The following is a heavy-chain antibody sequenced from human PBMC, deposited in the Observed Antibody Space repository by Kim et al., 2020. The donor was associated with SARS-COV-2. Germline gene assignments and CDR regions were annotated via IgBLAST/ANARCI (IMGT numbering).Heavy chain of an antibody. Sequence: YVDAVKGRFTISRDNAQNSVYLQMSSLRAEDTAVYYCARSPGTTRYFDPWGQGTLVTVSS. J-gene: IGHJ5*02. V-gene: IGHV3-7*01. D-gene: IGHD1-1*01. CDR3: ARSPGTTRYFDP.